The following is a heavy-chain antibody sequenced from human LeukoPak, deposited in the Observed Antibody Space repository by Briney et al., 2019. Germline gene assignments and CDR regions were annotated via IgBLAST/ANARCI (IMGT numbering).Heavy chain of an antibody. Sequence: SETLSLTCSVSGGSTSGSYWSWVRQPPGKGLQWIGYIHYTGSTDYNPSLKSRVTISIDTPKNQVSLRVTSVTAADTAVYFCARTGFGRDYYGMDVWGQGTTVTVSS. CDR1: GGSTSGSY. CDR3: ARTGFGRDYYGMDV. J-gene: IGHJ6*02. V-gene: IGHV4-59*01. CDR2: IHYTGST. D-gene: IGHD3-16*01.